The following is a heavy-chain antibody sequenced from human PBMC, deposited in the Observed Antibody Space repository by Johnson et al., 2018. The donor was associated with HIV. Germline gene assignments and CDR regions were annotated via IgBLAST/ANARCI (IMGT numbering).Heavy chain of an antibody. J-gene: IGHJ3*02. CDR1: GFTFSSYW. D-gene: IGHD2-2*01. CDR3: ATDIVVVLALGGDAFDI. V-gene: IGHV3-7*02. CDR2: IKQDGSAK. Sequence: VQLVESGGGLVQPGGSLRLSCAASGFTFSSYWMSWVRQAPGKGLEWVANIKQDGSAKYYVDSARGRFTISRDNAKNSLYLQMSSLRAEDTAVYYCATDIVVVLALGGDAFDIWGQGTMVTVSS.